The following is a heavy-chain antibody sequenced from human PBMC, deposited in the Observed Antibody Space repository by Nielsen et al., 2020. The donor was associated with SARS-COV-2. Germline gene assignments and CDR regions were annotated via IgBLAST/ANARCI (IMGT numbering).Heavy chain of an antibody. CDR1: GFSFGDYA. D-gene: IGHD1-26*01. J-gene: IGHJ6*03. CDR2: IKTKGFDGTT. CDR3: AREKWELRSFYFYFMDV. V-gene: IGHV3-49*03. Sequence: GGSLRLSCTTSGFSFGDYAMNWFRQAPGKGLEWVGFIKTKGFDGTTEYAASVRGRFTISRDDSKSIAYLQMNSLKTEDTAVYFCAREKWELRSFYFYFMDVWGKGTTVTVSS.